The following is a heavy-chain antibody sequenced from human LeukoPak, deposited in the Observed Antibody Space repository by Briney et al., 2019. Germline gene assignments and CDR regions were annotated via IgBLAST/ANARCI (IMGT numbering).Heavy chain of an antibody. D-gene: IGHD1-26*01. J-gene: IGHJ4*02. V-gene: IGHV3-66*01. CDR2: TYSAGST. CDR1: GFTFSSFE. Sequence: GGSLRLSCAASGFTFSSFEMNWVRQAPGKGLEWVSLTYSAGSTHYADSVKGRFTISRDNSKNTLYPQMNSLRAEDTAVYYCARKTILGAPGYWGQGTLVTVSS. CDR3: ARKTILGAPGY.